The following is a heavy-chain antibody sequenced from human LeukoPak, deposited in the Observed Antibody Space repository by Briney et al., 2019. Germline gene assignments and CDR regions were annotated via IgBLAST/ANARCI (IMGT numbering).Heavy chain of an antibody. Sequence: ASVKVSCKASGYTFTGYYMHWVRQAPGQGLEWMGWINPNSGGTNYAQKFQGRVTMTRDTSISTAYMELSRLRPDDTAVYYCARDHDYYDSSGGAFDIWGQGTMVTVSS. CDR3: ARDHDYYDSSGGAFDI. CDR1: GYTFTGYY. V-gene: IGHV1-2*02. J-gene: IGHJ3*02. D-gene: IGHD3-22*01. CDR2: INPNSGGT.